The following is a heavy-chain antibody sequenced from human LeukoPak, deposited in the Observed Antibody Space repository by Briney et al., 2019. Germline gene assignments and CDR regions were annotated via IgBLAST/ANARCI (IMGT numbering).Heavy chain of an antibody. CDR3: ARLVGCGSTNCYSPDNWFDP. Sequence: GASVKASCKASGYPFNSYDINWVRQATGHGLEWMGWINPNSGSSDPAQKFQGRVTMTADTSISTAYMELNNLRSEDTAVYYCARLVGCGSTNCYSPDNWFDPWGQGTLVTVSS. CDR1: GYPFNSYD. V-gene: IGHV1-8*01. J-gene: IGHJ5*02. D-gene: IGHD2-2*01. CDR2: INPNSGSS.